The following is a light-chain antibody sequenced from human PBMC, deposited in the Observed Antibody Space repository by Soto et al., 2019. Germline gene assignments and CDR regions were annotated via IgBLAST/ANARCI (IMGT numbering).Light chain of an antibody. J-gene: IGKJ1*01. V-gene: IGKV3-11*01. CDR2: DAS. CDR1: QSVSTY. CDR3: QQRSNWPRT. Sequence: EIVLTQSPATLSLSPGERATLSCRASQSVSTYLAWFQQLPGQAPRLLIYDASNRATGIPARFSGSGSGTDFTLTISSLEPEDFAVYYCQQRSNWPRTFDQGTKVDIK.